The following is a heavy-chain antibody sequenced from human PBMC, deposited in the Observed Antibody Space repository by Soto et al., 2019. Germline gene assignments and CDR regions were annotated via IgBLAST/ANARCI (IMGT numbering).Heavy chain of an antibody. CDR2: IYYSGST. J-gene: IGHJ4*02. D-gene: IGHD1-26*01. CDR3: AREGIVGAAHFDY. CDR1: GGSISSYY. V-gene: IGHV4-59*01. Sequence: SETLSLPCTVAGGSISSYYWSWIRHPPGKGLEWIGYIYYSGSTNYTPSLKSRVTISVDTSKNQFSLKLSSVTAADTAVYYCAREGIVGAAHFDYWGQGTLVTVSS.